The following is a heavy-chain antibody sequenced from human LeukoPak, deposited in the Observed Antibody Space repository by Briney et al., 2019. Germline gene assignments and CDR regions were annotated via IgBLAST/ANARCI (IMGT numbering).Heavy chain of an antibody. Sequence: ASVKVSCKVSGYTLTELSMHWVRQAPGKGLEWMGGFDPEDGETIYAQKFQGRVTMTEDTSTDTAYMELSSLRSDDTAVYYCARTLRRHCSGGSCYSPHLDYWGQGTLVTVPS. CDR3: ARTLRRHCSGGSCYSPHLDY. CDR1: GYTLTELS. D-gene: IGHD2-15*01. CDR2: FDPEDGET. V-gene: IGHV1-24*01. J-gene: IGHJ4*02.